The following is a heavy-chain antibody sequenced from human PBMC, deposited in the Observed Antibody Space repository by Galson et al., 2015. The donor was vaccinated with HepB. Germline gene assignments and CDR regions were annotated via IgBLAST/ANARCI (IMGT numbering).Heavy chain of an antibody. J-gene: IGHJ6*02. CDR2: FSGYDGST. V-gene: IGHV1-18*01. Sequence: SVKVSCKASGYSFSNYGLSWIRQAPGPGLEWMGWFSGYDGSTNYAQRFQGRVTMTADASTGTAYLELRNLRSDDTAVYYVARDSRLELRLNNYFSDGVDVWGQGSAVIVSS. D-gene: IGHD2/OR15-2a*01. CDR1: GYSFSNYG. CDR3: ARDSRLELRLNNYFSDGVDV.